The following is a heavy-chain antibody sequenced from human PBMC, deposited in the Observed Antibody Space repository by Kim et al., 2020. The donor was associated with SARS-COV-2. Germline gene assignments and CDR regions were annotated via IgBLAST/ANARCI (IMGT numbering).Heavy chain of an antibody. CDR2: IIPIFGTA. V-gene: IGHV1-69*13. D-gene: IGHD6-13*01. Sequence: SVKVSCKASGGTFSSYAISWVRQAPGQGLEWMGGIIPIFGTANYAQKFQGRVTITADESTSTAYMELSSLRSEDTAVYYCAGEAAAGDYYYYGMDVWGQGTTVTVSS. J-gene: IGHJ6*02. CDR3: AGEAAAGDYYYYGMDV. CDR1: GGTFSSYA.